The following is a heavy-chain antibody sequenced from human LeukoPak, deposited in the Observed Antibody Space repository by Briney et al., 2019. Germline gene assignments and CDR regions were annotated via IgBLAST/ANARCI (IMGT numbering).Heavy chain of an antibody. CDR3: AKASQSFRSGPDFDY. J-gene: IGHJ4*02. D-gene: IGHD3-3*01. CDR1: GFTFNTYA. CDR2: IGGSGSIT. Sequence: GGSLSLSCVASGFTFNTYAMTWVRQAPGKGLEWVSAIGGSGSITYYTDSVKGRFTISRDNSKNTLYLQMNILRAEDTAVYYCAKASQSFRSGPDFDYWGQGTLVTVSS. V-gene: IGHV3-23*01.